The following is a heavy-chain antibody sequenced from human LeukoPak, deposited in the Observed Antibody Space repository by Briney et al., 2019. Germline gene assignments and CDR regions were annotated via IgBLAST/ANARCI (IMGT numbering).Heavy chain of an antibody. J-gene: IGHJ6*03. V-gene: IGHV4-39*01. CDR2: IYYTGNT. D-gene: IGHD2-2*01. Sequence: SETLSLTCAVSSGSISSSIYYWGWIRQPPGKGLEWIGTIYYTGNTDLNPSLKSRVTISVDTSRNQFSLKLSFANAADTAVYYCARGYRGSIPADYYFYYYMDVWGKGTTVTVSS. CDR1: SGSISSSIYY. CDR3: ARGYRGSIPADYYFYYYMDV.